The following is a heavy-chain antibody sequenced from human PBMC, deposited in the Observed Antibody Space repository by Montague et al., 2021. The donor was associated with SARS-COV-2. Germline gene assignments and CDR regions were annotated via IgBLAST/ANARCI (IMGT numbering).Heavy chain of an antibody. CDR1: LRCTCRGT. CDR2: RKSTSDT. D-gene: IGHD6-19*01. CDR3: ARGWAFDP. V-gene: IGHV4-59*08. J-gene: IGHJ3*01. Sequence: SETLSLTCTGYLRCTCRGTRARIGRAHVWTPVTVAYRKSTSDTKYNPSLQNRVTISIDTSENQFSLRLNSVTAADTAVYFCARGWAFDPWGQGRLVTVSS.